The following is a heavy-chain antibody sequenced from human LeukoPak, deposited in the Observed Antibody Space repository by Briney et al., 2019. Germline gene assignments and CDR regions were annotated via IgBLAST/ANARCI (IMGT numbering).Heavy chain of an antibody. V-gene: IGHV3-48*04. CDR1: GFTFSSYS. CDR3: ARDGSSSSDAFDI. Sequence: GGSLRLSCAASGFTFSSYSMNWVRQAPGKGPEWVSYISSSSSTIYYADSVKGRFTISRDNAKNSLYLQMNSLRAEDTAVYYCARDGSSSSDAFDIWGQGTMVTVSS. CDR2: ISSSSSTI. D-gene: IGHD6-6*01. J-gene: IGHJ3*02.